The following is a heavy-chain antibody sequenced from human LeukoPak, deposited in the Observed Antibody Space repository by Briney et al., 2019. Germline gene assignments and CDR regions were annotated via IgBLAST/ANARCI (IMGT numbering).Heavy chain of an antibody. D-gene: IGHD2-2*01. CDR2: ISSSSSYT. Sequence: GGSLRLSCAASGFTFSDYYMSWVRQAPVKGLEWVSYISSSSSYTNYADSVKGRFTISRDNAKNSLYLQMNSLRAEDTAVYYCARDHSCSSTSCSPTGDYWGQGTLVTVSS. J-gene: IGHJ4*02. CDR3: ARDHSCSSTSCSPTGDY. V-gene: IGHV3-11*05. CDR1: GFTFSDYY.